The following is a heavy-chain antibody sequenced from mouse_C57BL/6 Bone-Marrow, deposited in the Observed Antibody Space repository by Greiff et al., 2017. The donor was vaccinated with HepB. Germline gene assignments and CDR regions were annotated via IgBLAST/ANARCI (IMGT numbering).Heavy chain of an antibody. V-gene: IGHV5-16*01. J-gene: IGHJ1*03. CDR3: ARENSRGWYFDV. Sequence: EVQLVESEGGLVQPGSSMKLSCTASGFTFSDYYMAWVRQVPEKGLEWVANINYDGSSTYYLDSLKSRFIISRDNAKNILYLQMSSLKSEDTATYYCARENSRGWYFDVWGTGTTVTVSS. CDR2: INYDGSST. CDR1: GFTFSDYY.